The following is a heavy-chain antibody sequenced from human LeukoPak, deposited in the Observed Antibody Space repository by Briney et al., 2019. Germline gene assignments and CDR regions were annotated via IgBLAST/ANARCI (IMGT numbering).Heavy chain of an antibody. V-gene: IGHV4-34*01. CDR1: GGSFRGYY. D-gene: IGHD6-13*01. CDR2: INLSRST. CDR3: ARVKGSYSSSWYRVGSWFDP. Sequence: PSETLCLTCAVYGGSFRGYYWSWIRQPPGKGLEWSGEINLSRSTNYNPSLKSRVTISVDTSKNQFSLKLSSVTAADTAVYYCARVKGSYSSSWYRVGSWFDPWGQGTLVTVSS. J-gene: IGHJ5*02.